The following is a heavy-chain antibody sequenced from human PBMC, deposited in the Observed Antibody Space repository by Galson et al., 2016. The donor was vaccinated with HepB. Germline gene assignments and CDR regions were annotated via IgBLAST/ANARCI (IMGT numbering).Heavy chain of an antibody. V-gene: IGHV3-7*01. J-gene: IGHJ4*02. CDR1: GFTFSRHW. CDR3: AREDPNVAVAALDY. D-gene: IGHD6-19*01. CDR2: VDLGDGSNK. Sequence: SLRLSCAVSGFTFSRHWMSWVRQAPGKGLEWVANVDLGDGSNKYYADSVKGRFTISRDNSKNTLYLQMNSLRAEDTAVYYCAREDPNVAVAALDYWGQGTLVTVSS.